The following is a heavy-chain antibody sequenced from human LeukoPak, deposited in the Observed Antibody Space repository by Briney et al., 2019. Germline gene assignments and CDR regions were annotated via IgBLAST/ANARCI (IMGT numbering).Heavy chain of an antibody. Sequence: PSETLSLTCTVSGGSISSYYWSWIRQPPGKGLECIGYIYYSGSTNYNPSLKSRVTISVDTSKNQFSLKLSSVTAADTAVYYCARRDTGSDFDYWGQGTLVTVSS. J-gene: IGHJ4*02. D-gene: IGHD5-18*01. CDR3: ARRDTGSDFDY. CDR2: IYYSGST. CDR1: GGSISSYY. V-gene: IGHV4-59*01.